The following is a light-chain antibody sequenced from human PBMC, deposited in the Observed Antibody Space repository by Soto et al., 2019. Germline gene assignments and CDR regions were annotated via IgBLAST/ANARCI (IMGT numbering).Light chain of an antibody. J-gene: IGLJ2*01. CDR2: EVN. V-gene: IGLV2-14*01. CDR1: SSDVGGYNY. CDR3: SSYASSSTLV. Sequence: QSVLTQPASVSGSPGQSITISCTGTSSDVGGYNYVSWYQQHPGKAPKLMIYEVNNRPSGVSNRFSGSKSGNTASLTISGLQAEDEADYYCSSYASSSTLVFGGGTKLPS.